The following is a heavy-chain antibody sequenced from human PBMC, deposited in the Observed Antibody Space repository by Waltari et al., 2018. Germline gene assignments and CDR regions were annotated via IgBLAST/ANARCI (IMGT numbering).Heavy chain of an antibody. CDR3: ARSIVVVRTGDYYYGMDV. D-gene: IGHD3-22*01. J-gene: IGHJ6*02. CDR1: GGTFSSYA. Sequence: QVQLVQSGAEVKKPGSSVKVSCKASGGTFSSYAISWVRQATGTGLEWRGGIIPIFGTANYAQKFQGRVTITTDESTSTAYMELSSLRSEDTAVYYCARSIVVVRTGDYYYGMDVWGQGTTVTVSS. CDR2: IIPIFGTA. V-gene: IGHV1-69*05.